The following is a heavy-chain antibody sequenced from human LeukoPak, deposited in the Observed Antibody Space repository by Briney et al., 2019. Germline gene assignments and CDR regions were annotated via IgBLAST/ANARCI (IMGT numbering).Heavy chain of an antibody. V-gene: IGHV3-23*01. J-gene: IGHJ5*02. CDR1: GFKFSSYA. Sequence: GGSLRLSCVASGFKFSSYAMSWVRQVPGKGLEWVSGIDVSGGKTFHIDSVKGRFTISRDNTKNTLYLQMNRLREDDTVLYYCAQESSARDFYHPVGSWGRGSLVTVSS. CDR2: IDVSGGKT. D-gene: IGHD1-26*01. CDR3: AQESSARDFYHPVGS.